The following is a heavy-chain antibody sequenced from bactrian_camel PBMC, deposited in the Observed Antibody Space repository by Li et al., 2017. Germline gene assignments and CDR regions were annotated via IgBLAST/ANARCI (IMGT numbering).Heavy chain of an antibody. J-gene: IGHJ4*01. Sequence: HVQLVESGGGSALAGGSVRLSCAASGYTFNTYSWFRQAPGKEREGVAAIDTGDGSTYYLNSVEGRFTISHDNAKNTLYLQMNSLKPEDTAMYYCAAVYGACYTGQHFNYWGQGTQVTVS. D-gene: IGHD2*01. CDR3: AAVYGACYTGQHFNY. CDR1: GYTFNTYS. V-gene: IGHV3S1*01. CDR2: IDTGDGST.